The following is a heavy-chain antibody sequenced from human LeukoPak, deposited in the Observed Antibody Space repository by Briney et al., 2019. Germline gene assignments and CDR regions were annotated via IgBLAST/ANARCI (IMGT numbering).Heavy chain of an antibody. J-gene: IGHJ4*02. D-gene: IGHD4-17*01. V-gene: IGHV3-7*01. CDR3: ATLFTVTTLPNDY. Sequence: TGGSLRLSCAASGFTFSSSWMSWVRQAPGKGLEYVANIKRDESEIYYVDSVRGRFTISRDNAKNSLCLQMNSLRVEDTAVYYCATLFTVTTLPNDYWGQGTLVTVSS. CDR2: IKRDESEI. CDR1: GFTFSSSW.